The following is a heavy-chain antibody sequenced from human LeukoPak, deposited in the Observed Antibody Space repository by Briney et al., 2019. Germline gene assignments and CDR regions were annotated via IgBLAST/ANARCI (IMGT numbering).Heavy chain of an antibody. J-gene: IGHJ4*02. Sequence: GGSLRLSCAASGFTFSSYSMNWVRQAPGKGLERVSYISSSSSTIYYADSVKGRFTISRDNAKNSLYLQMNSLRAEDTAVYYCAREAFYGSGSHSDYWGQGTLVTVSS. CDR2: ISSSSSTI. CDR1: GFTFSSYS. D-gene: IGHD3-10*01. V-gene: IGHV3-48*04. CDR3: AREAFYGSGSHSDY.